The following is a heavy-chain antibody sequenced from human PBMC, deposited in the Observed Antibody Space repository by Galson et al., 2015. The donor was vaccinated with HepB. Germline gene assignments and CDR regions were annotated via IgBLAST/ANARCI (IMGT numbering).Heavy chain of an antibody. V-gene: IGHV1-46*03. CDR3: ARGNQVVATTDYYWFDP. D-gene: IGHD4-17*01. CDR1: GYTFTSYY. Sequence: SVKVSCKASGYTFTSYYIHWVRQAPGQGLEWMGIINPSGGSTSYAQKFQGRVTMTRDRSTSTVYMEVTSLRSEDTAVYYCARGNQVVATTDYYWFDPWGQGTLVTVSS. J-gene: IGHJ5*02. CDR2: INPSGGST.